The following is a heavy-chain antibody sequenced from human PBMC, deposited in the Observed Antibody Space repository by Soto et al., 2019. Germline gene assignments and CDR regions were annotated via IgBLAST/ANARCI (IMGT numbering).Heavy chain of an antibody. CDR2: ISYDGSNK. J-gene: IGHJ6*02. CDR3: ARVEGGYDFFPELFYYGMDV. Sequence: QPGGSLRLSCAASGFTFSSYAMHWVRQAPGKGLEWVAVISYDGSNKYYADSVKGRFTISRDNSKNTLYLQMNSLRAEDTAVYYCARVEGGYDFFPELFYYGMDVWGQGTTVTVSS. D-gene: IGHD5-12*01. CDR1: GFTFSSYA. V-gene: IGHV3-30-3*01.